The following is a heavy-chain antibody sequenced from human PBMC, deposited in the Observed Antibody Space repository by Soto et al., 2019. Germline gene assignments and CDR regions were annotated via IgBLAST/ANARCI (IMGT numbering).Heavy chain of an antibody. CDR1: GFTFSSYS. V-gene: IGHV3-21*01. J-gene: IGHJ4*02. CDR2: ISSSSSYI. D-gene: IGHD3-22*01. Sequence: GGSLRLSCAASGFTFSSYSMNWVRQAPGKGLEWVSSISSSSSYIYYADSVKGRFTISRDNAKNSLYLQMNSLRAEDTAVYYCARVSNYYDSSGYYLCFDYWGQGTLVTVSS. CDR3: ARVSNYYDSSGYYLCFDY.